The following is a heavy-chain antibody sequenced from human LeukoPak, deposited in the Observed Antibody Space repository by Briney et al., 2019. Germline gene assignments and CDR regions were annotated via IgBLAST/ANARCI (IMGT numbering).Heavy chain of an antibody. Sequence: SETLSLTCAVYGGSFSTYYWSWIRQPPGKGLEWIGEINHSGSTNYNPSLKSRVIMSVDTSKNQLSLKLSSVTAADTAVYYCANYLGANAFDIWGQGTMVTVSS. CDR3: ANYLGANAFDI. J-gene: IGHJ3*02. D-gene: IGHD3-16*01. CDR2: INHSGST. CDR1: GGSFSTYY. V-gene: IGHV4-34*01.